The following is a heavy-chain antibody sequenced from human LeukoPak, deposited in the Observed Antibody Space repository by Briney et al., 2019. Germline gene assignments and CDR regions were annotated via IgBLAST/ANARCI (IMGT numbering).Heavy chain of an antibody. Sequence: GGSLRLSCAASGFTFSSYAMHWVRQAPGKGLEWVAVISYDGSNKYYADSVKGRFTISRDNSKNTLYLRMNSLRAEDTAVYYCSRIAVAGLYFDYWGQGTLVTVSS. CDR1: GFTFSSYA. J-gene: IGHJ4*02. D-gene: IGHD6-19*01. V-gene: IGHV3-30*04. CDR3: SRIAVAGLYFDY. CDR2: ISYDGSNK.